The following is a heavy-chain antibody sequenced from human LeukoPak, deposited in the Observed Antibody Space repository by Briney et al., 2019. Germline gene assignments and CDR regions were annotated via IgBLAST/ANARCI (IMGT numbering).Heavy chain of an antibody. V-gene: IGHV4-61*05. CDR3: ATGNWNYGSSAFDY. J-gene: IGHJ4*02. CDR1: GGSISSSSYY. CDR2: IYYSGST. D-gene: IGHD1-7*01. Sequence: SETLSLTCTVSGGSISSSSYYWGWIRQPPGEGLEWIGYIYYSGSTNYNPSLKSRVTISVDTSKNQFSLKLSSVTAADTAVYYCATGNWNYGSSAFDYWGQGTLVTVSS.